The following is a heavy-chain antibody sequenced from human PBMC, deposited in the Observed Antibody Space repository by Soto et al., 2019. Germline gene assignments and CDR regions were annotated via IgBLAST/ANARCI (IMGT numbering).Heavy chain of an antibody. CDR1: GGSVSSTSTA. CDR3: ARGSYYSGWV. D-gene: IGHD6-19*01. CDR2: TYYRSNWYS. V-gene: IGHV6-1*01. J-gene: IGHJ4*02. Sequence: PSQPLSLTGALSGGSVSSTSTAWSWIRQSPSRGLEWLGRTYYRSNWYSDYAVSVKSRITINPDTSKNQFSLQLNSVTPEDTAVYYCARGSYYSGWVWGQGTLVPVSS.